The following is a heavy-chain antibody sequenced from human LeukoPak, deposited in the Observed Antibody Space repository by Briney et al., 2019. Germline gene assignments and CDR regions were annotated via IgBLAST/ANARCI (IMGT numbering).Heavy chain of an antibody. CDR2: IYFNGNT. CDR1: GGSISRNSDY. V-gene: IGHV4-39*07. D-gene: IGHD3-22*01. CDR3: ARVRRLYSSGYGNYFDY. J-gene: IGHJ4*02. Sequence: SETLSLTCTVSGGSISRNSDYWGWIRQPPGKGLEWFGSIYFNGNTYYNPSLKSRVTISVDTSKNQFSLKLSSVGAADTAVYYCARVRRLYSSGYGNYFDYWGQGTLVTVSS.